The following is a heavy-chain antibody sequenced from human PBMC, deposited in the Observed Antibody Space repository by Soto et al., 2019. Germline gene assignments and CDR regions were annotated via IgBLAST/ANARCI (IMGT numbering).Heavy chain of an antibody. CDR3: ARSGGPWHFDL. J-gene: IGHJ2*01. Sequence: SETLSLTCAVHGGSVSGFYWTWIRQPPGNGLEWIGEINHSGSSNYNPPLKSRVTMSLDTSRNQFSLILNSVTAADAVVYDGARSGGPWHFDLWG. CDR1: GGSVSGFY. V-gene: IGHV4-34*01. D-gene: IGHD1-26*01. CDR2: INHSGSS.